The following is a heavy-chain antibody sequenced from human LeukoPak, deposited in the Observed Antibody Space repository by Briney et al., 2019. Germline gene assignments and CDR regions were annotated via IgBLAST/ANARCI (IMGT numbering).Heavy chain of an antibody. D-gene: IGHD1-26*01. CDR2: IKEDGSEK. Sequence: GGSLRLSCTASEFTFSRYWMSWVRQAPGKGLEWVANIKEDGSEKYYVDPVKGRFTISRDNAKNSLYLQMNSLRAEDTAVYYRAGRIFDIWGQGTMVTVSS. J-gene: IGHJ3*02. CDR3: AGRIFDI. V-gene: IGHV3-7*01. CDR1: EFTFSRYW.